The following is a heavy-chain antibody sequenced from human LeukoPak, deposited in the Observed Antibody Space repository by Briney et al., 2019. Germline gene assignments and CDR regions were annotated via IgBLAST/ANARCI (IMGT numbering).Heavy chain of an antibody. V-gene: IGHV1-3*01. J-gene: IGHJ4*02. CDR3: AREGSSGWYSSPWYGYFDY. CDR1: GYTFTSYA. Sequence: ASVQVSCQASGYTFTSYAMHWVRQAPGQRLEWMGWINAGNGNTKYSQKFQGRVTITRDTSASTAYMELSSLRSEDTAVYYCAREGSSGWYSSPWYGYFDYWGQGTLVTVSP. D-gene: IGHD6-19*01. CDR2: INAGNGNT.